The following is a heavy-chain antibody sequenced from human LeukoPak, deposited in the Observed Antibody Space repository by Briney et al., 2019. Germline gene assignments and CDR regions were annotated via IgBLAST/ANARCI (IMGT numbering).Heavy chain of an antibody. CDR1: GFTFSSYA. Sequence: GGSLRLSCAASGFTFSSYAMSWVRQAPGKGLEWVSAISGSGGSTYYADSVKGRFTISRDNSKNTLYLQMNSLRAEDTAVYYCAKVRGEMYYYDSSGYYYEDYWGQGTLVTVSS. D-gene: IGHD3-22*01. J-gene: IGHJ4*02. CDR3: AKVRGEMYYYDSSGYYYEDY. V-gene: IGHV3-23*01. CDR2: ISGSGGST.